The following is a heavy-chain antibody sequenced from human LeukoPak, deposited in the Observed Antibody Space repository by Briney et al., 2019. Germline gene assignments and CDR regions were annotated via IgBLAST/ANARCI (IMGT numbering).Heavy chain of an antibody. Sequence: PSETLSLTCVVFGGSISRGSYYWNWIRQPAGKGLEWMGRIYNSGTTNYNPSLESRVTISGDMSRNQLSLQLSSVTAADTAVYYCARRAPGIAAAGKEGYYYYYMDVWGKGTTVTVSS. D-gene: IGHD6-13*01. CDR1: GGSISRGSYY. V-gene: IGHV4-61*02. CDR2: IYNSGTT. J-gene: IGHJ6*03. CDR3: ARRAPGIAAAGKEGYYYYYMDV.